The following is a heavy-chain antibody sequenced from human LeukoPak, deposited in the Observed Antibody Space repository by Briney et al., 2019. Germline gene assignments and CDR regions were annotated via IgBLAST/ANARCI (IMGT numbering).Heavy chain of an antibody. V-gene: IGHV1-18*01. Sequence: ASVRVSCKASGYTFTSYAITWVRQAPGQGLEWMGWISSYNGNTNYAQKLQGRVTMTTETSTSTAYMELRSLRSDDTAVYYCARVTLSEIVVFDIWGQGTMVTVSS. CDR2: ISSYNGNT. D-gene: IGHD2-15*01. CDR3: ARVTLSEIVVFDI. J-gene: IGHJ3*02. CDR1: GYTFTSYA.